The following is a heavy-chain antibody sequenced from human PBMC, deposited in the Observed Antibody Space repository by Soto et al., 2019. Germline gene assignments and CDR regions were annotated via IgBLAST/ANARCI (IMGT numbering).Heavy chain of an antibody. CDR3: ARAAPLYCSGGSCYSGMDY. Sequence: SEPLSLTCADYGGSYSGYYWSWMRQPPWKVLEWIGEINHSGSTNYNPSLKSRVTISVDTSKNQFSLKLSSVTAADTAVYYCARAAPLYCSGGSCYSGMDYCGQGTLVTVS. D-gene: IGHD2-15*01. V-gene: IGHV4-34*01. J-gene: IGHJ4*02. CDR2: INHSGST. CDR1: GGSYSGYY.